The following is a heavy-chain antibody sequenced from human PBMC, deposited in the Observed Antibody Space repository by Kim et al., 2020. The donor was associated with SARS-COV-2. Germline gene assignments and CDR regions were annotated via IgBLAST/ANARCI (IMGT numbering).Heavy chain of an antibody. V-gene: IGHV3-7*01. CDR2: IKQDGSEK. J-gene: IGHJ6*02. CDR3: ARKKDDFWSGDDYYYYGMDV. Sequence: GGSLRLSCAASGFTFSSYWMSWVRQAPGKGLEWVANIKQDGSEKYYVDSVKGRFTISRDNDKNSLYLQMNSLRAEDTAVYYCARKKDDFWSGDDYYYYGMDVWGQGTTVTVSS. D-gene: IGHD3-3*01. CDR1: GFTFSSYW.